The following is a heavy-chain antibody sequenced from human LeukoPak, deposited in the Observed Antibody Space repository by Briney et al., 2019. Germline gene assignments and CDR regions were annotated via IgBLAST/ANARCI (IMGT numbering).Heavy chain of an antibody. D-gene: IGHD1-26*01. CDR2: ISSGSSTI. CDR3: ARSQSGSYSNLDY. J-gene: IGHJ4*02. V-gene: IGHV3-48*01. CDR1: GFTFSIYS. Sequence: GGSLRLSCAASGFTFSIYSINWVRQAPGKGLEWASFISSGSSTIYYADSVKGRFTISRDNAKNSLYLQMNSLRAEDTAVYYCARSQSGSYSNLDYWGQGTLVTVSS.